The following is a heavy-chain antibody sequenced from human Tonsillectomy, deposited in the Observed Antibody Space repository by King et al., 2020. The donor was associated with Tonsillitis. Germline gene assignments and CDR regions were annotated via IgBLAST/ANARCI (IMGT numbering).Heavy chain of an antibody. Sequence: VQLVESGGGLVQPGGSLRLSCAASGFTSSNYWMHWVRQVPGKGLVWVSRISSDGRKTVYADSVKGRFTVSRDNAKSTLYLQMDSLRAEDTAVHYCAREYYGLLTGYYYDFWGQGTLVTVSS. CDR2: ISSDGRKT. V-gene: IGHV3-74*01. CDR3: AREYYGLLTGYYYDF. D-gene: IGHD3-9*01. J-gene: IGHJ4*02. CDR1: GFTSSNYW.